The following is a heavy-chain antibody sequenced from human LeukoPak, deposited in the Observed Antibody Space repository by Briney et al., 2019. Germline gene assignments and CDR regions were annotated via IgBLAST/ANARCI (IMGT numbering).Heavy chain of an antibody. CDR3: ARHIRGHSSGLDY. CDR2: IYTSGST. J-gene: IGHJ4*02. CDR1: GGSISSGSYY. Sequence: TSQTLSLTCTVSGGSISSGSYYWSWIRQPAGKGLEWIGRIYTSGSTNYNPSLKSRVTISVDTSKNQFSLKLSSVTAADTAVYYCARHIRGHSSGLDYWGQGSLVTVSS. D-gene: IGHD6-19*01. V-gene: IGHV4-61*02.